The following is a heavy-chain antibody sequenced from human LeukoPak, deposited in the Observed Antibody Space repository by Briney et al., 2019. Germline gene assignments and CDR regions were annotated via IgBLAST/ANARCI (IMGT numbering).Heavy chain of an antibody. D-gene: IGHD1-1*01. J-gene: IGHJ4*02. CDR1: GFIFSNYA. V-gene: IGHV3-33*01. CDR2: IWYDGSNE. CDR3: ADQEVNWTFDF. Sequence: QPGGSLRLSCAASGFIFSNYAMHWVRQAPGEGLEWVAVIWYDGSNEDYTDSVKGRFTISRDNSKNTLYLQMNSLRTEDTALYYCADQEVNWTFDFWGQGTLVTVSS.